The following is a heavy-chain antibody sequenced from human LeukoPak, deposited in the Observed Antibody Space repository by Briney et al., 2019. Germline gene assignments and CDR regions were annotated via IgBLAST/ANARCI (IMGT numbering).Heavy chain of an antibody. CDR2: IYYGGST. D-gene: IGHD1-26*01. CDR1: GGSVSSGSYY. V-gene: IGHV4-61*01. J-gene: IGHJ4*02. CDR3: ARDSSGSYYVY. Sequence: PSETLSLTCTVSGGSVSSGSYYWSWIRQPPGKGLEWIGYIYYGGSTNYNPSLKSRVTISVDTSKNQFSLKLSSVTAADTAVYYCARDSSGSYYVYWGQGTLVTVSS.